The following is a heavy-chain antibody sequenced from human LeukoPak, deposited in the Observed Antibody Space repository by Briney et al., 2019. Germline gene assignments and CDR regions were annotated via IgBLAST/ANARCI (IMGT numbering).Heavy chain of an antibody. CDR2: IIPILGIA. J-gene: IGHJ4*02. CDR1: GGTFSSYA. D-gene: IGHD2-15*01. CDR3: ARVTCSGGSCRVPFDY. Sequence: ASVKVSCKASGGTFSSYAISWVRQAPGQGLEWMGGIIPILGIANYAQKFQGRVTITADKSTSTAYMELSSLRSEDTAVYYCARVTCSGGSCRVPFDYWGQGTLVTVSS. V-gene: IGHV1-69*10.